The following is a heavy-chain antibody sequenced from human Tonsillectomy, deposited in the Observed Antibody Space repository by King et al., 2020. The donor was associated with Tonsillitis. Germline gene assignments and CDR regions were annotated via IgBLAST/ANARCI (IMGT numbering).Heavy chain of an antibody. Sequence: VQLVESGGALVQPGGSLRLSCAASEFTFSNYAMSWVRQAPGKGLEWVSSFSDSGAGTFYADAVKGRFTISRDNSKNTLYLQMNSLSAEDTAVYFCAKGAYGVWYFDYWGQGTLVTVSS. J-gene: IGHJ4*02. V-gene: IGHV3-23*04. CDR1: EFTFSNYA. CDR3: AKGAYGVWYFDY. CDR2: FSDSGAGT. D-gene: IGHD4-17*01.